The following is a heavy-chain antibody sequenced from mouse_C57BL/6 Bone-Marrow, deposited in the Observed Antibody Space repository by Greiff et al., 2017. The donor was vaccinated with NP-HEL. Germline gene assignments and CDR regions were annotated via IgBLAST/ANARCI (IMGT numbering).Heavy chain of an antibody. CDR2: ISNGGGST. D-gene: IGHD1-2*01. V-gene: IGHV5-12*01. CDR1: GFTFSDYY. CDR3: ARPLRLDY. Sequence: DVHLVESGGGLVQPGGSLKLSCAASGFTFSDYYMYWVRQTPEKRLEWVAYISNGGGSTYYPDTVKGRFTISRDNAKNTLYLQMSRLKSEDTAMYYCARPLRLDYWGQGTSVTVSS. J-gene: IGHJ4*01.